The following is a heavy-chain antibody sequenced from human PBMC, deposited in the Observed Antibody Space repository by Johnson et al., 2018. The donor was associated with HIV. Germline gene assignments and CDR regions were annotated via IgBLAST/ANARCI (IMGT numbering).Heavy chain of an antibody. CDR1: GFTFGDSA. CDR2: LSYDGSNK. J-gene: IGHJ3*02. CDR3: ARDRPITMDPRGAFDI. V-gene: IGHV3-30*04. D-gene: IGHD3-10*01. Sequence: QVHLVESGGGVVQSGRSLRLSCAASGFTFGDSAIHWVRQAPGKGLEWVAVLSYDGSNKYYADSVKGRFTISRDNSKNTLYLQMNSLRAEDTAVYYCARDRPITMDPRGAFDIWGQGTMVTVSS.